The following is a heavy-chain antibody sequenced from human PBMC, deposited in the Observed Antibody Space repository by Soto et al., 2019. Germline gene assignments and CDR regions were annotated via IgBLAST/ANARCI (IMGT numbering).Heavy chain of an antibody. V-gene: IGHV1-3*01. D-gene: IGHD3-10*01. CDR3: ARLRQTRWFDP. CDR1: GYTFTSYA. Sequence: ASVKVSCKASGYTFTSYAMHWVRQAPGQRLEWMGWINAGNGNTKYSQKFQGRVTITRDTSASTAYMELSSLGSEDTAVYYCARLRQTRWFDPWGQGTLVTVSS. CDR2: INAGNGNT. J-gene: IGHJ5*02.